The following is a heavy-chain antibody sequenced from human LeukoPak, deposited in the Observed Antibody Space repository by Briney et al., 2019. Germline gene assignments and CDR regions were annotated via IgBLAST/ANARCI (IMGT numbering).Heavy chain of an antibody. CDR3: ARAGQQLPHYFDY. D-gene: IGHD6-13*01. CDR2: IYYSGST. Sequence: PSETLSLTCTVSGGSLSSSSYYWGWIRQPPGKGLEWIGSIYYSGSTYYNPSLKSRVTISVDTSKNQFSLKLSSVTAADTAVYYCARAGQQLPHYFDYWGQGTLVTVSS. V-gene: IGHV4-39*07. CDR1: GGSLSSSSYY. J-gene: IGHJ4*02.